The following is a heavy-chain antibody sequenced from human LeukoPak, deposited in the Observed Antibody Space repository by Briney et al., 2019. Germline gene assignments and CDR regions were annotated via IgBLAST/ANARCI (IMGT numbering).Heavy chain of an antibody. CDR2: INPNSGGT. J-gene: IGHJ5*02. CDR1: GYTFTGYY. V-gene: IGHV1-2*02. D-gene: IGHD3-3*01. CDR3: ARGANSKPYYDFWTPTSVPLNWFDP. Sequence: ASVKVSCKASGYTFTGYYMHWVRQAPGQGLEWMGWINPNSGGTNYAQKFQGRVTMTRDTSISTAYMELSRLRSDDTAVYYCARGANSKPYYDFWTPTSVPLNWFDPWGQGTLVTVSS.